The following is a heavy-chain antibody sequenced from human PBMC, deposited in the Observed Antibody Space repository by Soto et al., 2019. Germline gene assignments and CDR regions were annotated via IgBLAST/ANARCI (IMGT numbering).Heavy chain of an antibody. CDR2: ISGSGGST. CDR3: AKDRACWSGTSDY. CDR1: GFTFSSYA. J-gene: IGHJ4*02. Sequence: EVQLLESGGGLVQPGGSLRLSCAASGFTFSSYAMSWVRQAPGKGLEWVSAISGSGGSTYYADSVKGRFTISRDNSKNTMYLQMNSLRAEDTAVYYCAKDRACWSGTSDYWGQGTLVTVSS. V-gene: IGHV3-23*01. D-gene: IGHD3-3*01.